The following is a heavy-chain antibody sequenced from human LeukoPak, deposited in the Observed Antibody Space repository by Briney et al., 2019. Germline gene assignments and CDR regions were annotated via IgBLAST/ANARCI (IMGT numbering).Heavy chain of an antibody. Sequence: GGSLRLSCALSGFTSSSYWMHWARQAPGKGLVWVLRINDDGTYTVYADSVKGRFTISRDNAKNTLYLQMNSLRGEDTAVYYCARGPVTTFDYWGQGTLVTVSS. CDR3: ARGPVTTFDY. CDR2: INDDGTYT. D-gene: IGHD1-1*01. V-gene: IGHV3-74*01. J-gene: IGHJ4*02. CDR1: GFTSSSYW.